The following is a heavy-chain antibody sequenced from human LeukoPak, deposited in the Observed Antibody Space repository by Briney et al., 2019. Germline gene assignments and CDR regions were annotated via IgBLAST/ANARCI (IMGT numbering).Heavy chain of an antibody. J-gene: IGHJ4*02. V-gene: IGHV3-30*18. CDR3: AKEPSSSWYLRFFEY. Sequence: GGSLRLSCAASGFTFSRYWMSWVRQAPGKGLEWVAVISDDGSEIYYADSVKGRFTISRDNSKNTVYLQMNSVRTEDTAVYHCAKEPSSSWYLRFFEYWGQGTLVTVSS. D-gene: IGHD3-22*01. CDR2: ISDDGSEI. CDR1: GFTFSRYW.